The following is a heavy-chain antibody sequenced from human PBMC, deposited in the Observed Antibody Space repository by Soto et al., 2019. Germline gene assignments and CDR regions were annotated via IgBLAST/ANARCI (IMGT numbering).Heavy chain of an antibody. CDR2: IYHSGST. D-gene: IGHD6-13*01. CDR3: AIAYSSIPPLGFST. Sequence: PSETLSLTCAVSGGSISSGGYSWSWIWQPPGKCLEWIGYIYHSGSTYYNPSLKSRVTISVDRSKNQFSLKLSSVTAADTAVYYCAIAYSSIPPLGFSTWGQGSLVTVSS. V-gene: IGHV4-30-2*01. J-gene: IGHJ5*02. CDR1: GGSISSGGYS.